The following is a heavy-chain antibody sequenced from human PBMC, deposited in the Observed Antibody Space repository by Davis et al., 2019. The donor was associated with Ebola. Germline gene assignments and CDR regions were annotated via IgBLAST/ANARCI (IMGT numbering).Heavy chain of an antibody. V-gene: IGHV3-48*04. J-gene: IGHJ5*02. CDR3: AGGWWFDP. D-gene: IGHD5-24*01. CDR1: ALNLRSIS. Sequence: GGSLRLSCAASALNLRSISLNWVRQAPGKGLEWISHIWTSSGTTHYADSVKGRFTISRDNAKNSLHLQMNSLRAEDTAVYYCAGGWWFDPWGQGTLVTVSS. CDR2: IWTSSGTT.